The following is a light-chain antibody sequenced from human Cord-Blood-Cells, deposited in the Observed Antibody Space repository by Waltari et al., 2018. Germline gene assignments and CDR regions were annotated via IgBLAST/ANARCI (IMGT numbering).Light chain of an antibody. V-gene: IGLV2-14*01. CDR3: SSYTSSSTLV. CDR2: EVS. CDR1: SSDVGGYNY. J-gene: IGLJ2*01. Sequence: QSALTQPASVSGSPGQSITISCTGTSSDVGGYNYVSWSQQHTGKAPKLMIYEVSNRPSGVSNRFSGSKSGNTASLTISGLQAEDEADYYCSSYTSSSTLVFGGGTKLTVL.